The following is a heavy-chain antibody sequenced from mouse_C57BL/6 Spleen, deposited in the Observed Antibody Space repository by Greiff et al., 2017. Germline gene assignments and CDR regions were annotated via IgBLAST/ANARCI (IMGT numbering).Heavy chain of an antibody. Sequence: QVQLQQSGPELVKPGASVKISCKASGYAFSSSWMNWVKQRPGKGLEWIGRIYPGDGDTNYNGKFKGKATRTADKSSSTAYMQLSSLTSEDSAVYFCAREGRGFAYWGQGTLVTVSA. V-gene: IGHV1-82*01. J-gene: IGHJ3*01. CDR1: GYAFSSSW. CDR2: IYPGDGDT. CDR3: AREGRGFAY.